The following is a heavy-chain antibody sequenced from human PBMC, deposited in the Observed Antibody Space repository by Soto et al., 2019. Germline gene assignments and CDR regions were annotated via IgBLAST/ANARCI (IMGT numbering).Heavy chain of an antibody. Sequence: ASVKVSCKASGYTFTSYYMHWVRQAPGQGLEWMGIINPSGGSTSYAQKFQGRVTMTRDTSTSTVYMELRSLRSEDTAAYYCARYHIVLLVDPTHPEFDYCRQXTLVTVSA. D-gene: IGHD2-15*01. V-gene: IGHV1-46*03. J-gene: IGHJ4*02. CDR3: ARYHIVLLVDPTHPEFDY. CDR1: GYTFTSYY. CDR2: INPSGGST.